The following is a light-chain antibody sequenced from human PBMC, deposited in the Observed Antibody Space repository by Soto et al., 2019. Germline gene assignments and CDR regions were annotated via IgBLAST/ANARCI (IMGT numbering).Light chain of an antibody. J-gene: IGKJ5*01. Sequence: EIVMTQCPATLSVSPGERATLSCRASQSVSSNLAWYQQKPGQAPRLLIYGASTRATGVPARFSGSGSGTDFTLTISRLEPEDFAVYYCQQYGSPPITFGQGTRVELK. CDR2: GAS. CDR3: QQYGSPPIT. CDR1: QSVSSN. V-gene: IGKV3D-15*01.